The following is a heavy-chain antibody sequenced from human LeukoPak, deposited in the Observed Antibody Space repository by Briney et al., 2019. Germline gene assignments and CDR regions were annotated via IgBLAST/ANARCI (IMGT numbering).Heavy chain of an antibody. CDR2: IYYSGLT. V-gene: IGHV4-39*02. Sequence: SETLSLTCTVSGASISSSSSSWGWVRQPPGKGPEWFGSIYYSGLTYDNPSLKSRVSISVDPSKNHFSLKVSSVTAADTAVYYCASGTFDDYGDYDRGDYFDHWGQGTLVTVSS. J-gene: IGHJ4*02. CDR3: ASGTFDDYGDYDRGDYFDH. CDR1: GASISSSSSS. D-gene: IGHD4-17*01.